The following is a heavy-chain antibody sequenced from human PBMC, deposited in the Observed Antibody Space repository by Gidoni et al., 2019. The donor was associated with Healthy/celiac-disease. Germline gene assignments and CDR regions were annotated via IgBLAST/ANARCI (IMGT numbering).Heavy chain of an antibody. V-gene: IGHV1-69*06. J-gene: IGHJ4*02. CDR2: IIPIFGTA. CDR3: ARGGMVTSAYFDY. D-gene: IGHD4-4*01. Sequence: SWVRQAPGQGLEWMGGIIPIFGTANYAQKFQGRVTITADKSTSTAYMELSSLRSEDTAMYYCARGGMVTSAYFDYWGQGTLVTVSS.